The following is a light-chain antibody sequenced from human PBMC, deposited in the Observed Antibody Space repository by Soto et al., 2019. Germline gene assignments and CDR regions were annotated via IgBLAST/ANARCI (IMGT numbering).Light chain of an antibody. CDR1: VLAKKY. CDR3: YSAADNNRGYV. V-gene: IGLV3-27*01. J-gene: IGLJ1*01. CDR2: KDT. Sequence: SYELTQPSSVSVSPGQTARITCSGDVLAKKYVRWFQQKPGQAPVVVIYKDTERPSGIPERFSDSSSGTTVTLTISGAQVEDEADYYCYSAADNNRGYVFGTGTKVTVL.